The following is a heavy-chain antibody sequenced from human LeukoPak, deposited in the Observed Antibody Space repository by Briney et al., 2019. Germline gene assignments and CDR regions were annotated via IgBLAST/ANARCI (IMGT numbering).Heavy chain of an antibody. J-gene: IGHJ4*02. CDR3: ARAGTYYYGSGSYGD. D-gene: IGHD3-10*01. V-gene: IGHV4-4*02. CDR2: IYHSGST. Sequence: SGTLSLTCAVSGGSISSSNWWSWVRQPPGKGLEWIGEIYHSGSTNYNPSLKSRVTISVDKSKNQFSLKLSSVTAADTAVYYCARAGTYYYGSGSYGDWGQGTLVTVSS. CDR1: GGSISSSNW.